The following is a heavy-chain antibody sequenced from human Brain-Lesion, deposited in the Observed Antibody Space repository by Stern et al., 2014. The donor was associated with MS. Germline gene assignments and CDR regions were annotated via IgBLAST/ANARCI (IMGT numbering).Heavy chain of an antibody. V-gene: IGHV3-74*02. D-gene: IGHD3-10*01. CDR3: ARGERWFDS. J-gene: IGHJ5*01. Sequence: VHLVESGGGLVQPGGSLRLSCAASGFTFSNYWMHWVRQAPGKGLVWVSRVNNDGRRTSYADSVKGRFTMSRDNAKNTLYLQMNSLRVKDTAIYYCARGERWFDSWGQGTLVTVSS. CDR1: GFTFSNYW. CDR2: VNNDGRRT.